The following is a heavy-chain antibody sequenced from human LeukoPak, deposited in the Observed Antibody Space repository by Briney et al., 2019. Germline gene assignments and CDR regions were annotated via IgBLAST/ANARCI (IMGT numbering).Heavy chain of an antibody. CDR2: INPNSGGA. Sequence: ASVKVSCKASGYTLTGYYIHWVRQAPGQGLEWMGWINPNSGGANYAQKFQGWVTMTRDTSISTAYMELSRLRSDDTAVYYCAREVVGIAAADHNWFDPWGQGTLVTVSS. CDR3: AREVVGIAAADHNWFDP. D-gene: IGHD6-25*01. V-gene: IGHV1-2*04. J-gene: IGHJ5*02. CDR1: GYTLTGYY.